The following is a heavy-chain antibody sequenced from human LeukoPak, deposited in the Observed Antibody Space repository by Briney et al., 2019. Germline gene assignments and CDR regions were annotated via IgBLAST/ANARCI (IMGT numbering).Heavy chain of an antibody. D-gene: IGHD6-6*01. V-gene: IGHV4-61*02. J-gene: IGHJ4*02. CDR1: GGSISSGSYY. Sequence: SETLSLTCTVSGGSISSGSYYWSWIRQPAGKGLEWIGRIYTSGSTNYNPSLKSRVTISVDTSKNQFSLKLSSVTAADTAVYYCARAEAARPVDYWGQGTLVTVSS. CDR2: IYTSGST. CDR3: ARAEAARPVDY.